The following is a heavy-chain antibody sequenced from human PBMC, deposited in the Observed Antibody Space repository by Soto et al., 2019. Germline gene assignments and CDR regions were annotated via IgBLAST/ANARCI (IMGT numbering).Heavy chain of an antibody. Sequence: SVKVSCKASGGTFSSYAISWVRQAPGQGLEWMGGIIPIFGTANYAQKFQGRVTITADESTSTAYMELSSLRSEDTAVYYCARGCYGSGSYSGNYYYYGMDVWGQGTTVTVSS. J-gene: IGHJ6*02. D-gene: IGHD3-10*01. CDR3: ARGCYGSGSYSGNYYYYGMDV. CDR2: IIPIFGTA. CDR1: GGTFSSYA. V-gene: IGHV1-69*13.